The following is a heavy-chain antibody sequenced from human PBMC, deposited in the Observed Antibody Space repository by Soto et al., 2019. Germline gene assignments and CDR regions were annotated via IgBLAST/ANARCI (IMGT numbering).Heavy chain of an antibody. V-gene: IGHV5-51*01. CDR3: ARVGVEYSSSSGGYYYYYYYGMDV. CDR1: GYSFTSYW. J-gene: IGHJ6*02. Sequence: GESLKISCKGSGYSFTSYWIGWVRQMPGKSLEWMGIIYPGDSDTRYSPSFQGQVTISADKSISTAYLQWSSLKASDPAMYYCARVGVEYSSSSGGYYYYYYYGMDVWGQGTTVTVSS. CDR2: IYPGDSDT. D-gene: IGHD6-6*01.